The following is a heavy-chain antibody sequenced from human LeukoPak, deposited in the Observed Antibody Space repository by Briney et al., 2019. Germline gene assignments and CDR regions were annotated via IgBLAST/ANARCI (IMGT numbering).Heavy chain of an antibody. J-gene: IGHJ4*02. D-gene: IGHD4-23*01. CDR2: IYHSGST. V-gene: IGHV4-38-2*01. CDR1: GYSISSGYY. Sequence: SETLSPTCAVSGYSISSGYYWGWIRQPPGQGLEWIGSIYHSGSTYYNPSLKSRVTISVDTSKNQFSLKLSSVTAADTAVYYCARHVGGKDFDYWGQGTLVTVSS. CDR3: ARHVGGKDFDY.